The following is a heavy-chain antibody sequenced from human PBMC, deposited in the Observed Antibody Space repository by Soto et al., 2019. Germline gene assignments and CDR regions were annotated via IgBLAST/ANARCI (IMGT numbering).Heavy chain of an antibody. J-gene: IGHJ4*02. V-gene: IGHV1-69*01. CDR3: ARGWGYDSSGYYYAY. D-gene: IGHD3-22*01. Sequence: QVQLVQSGAEVRKPGSSVKVSCKASGGTFSRHAITWVRQAPGQGLEWMGGIIPIFGPANHAQKCKGRVTSIADESVSAVYMELISLRSEDTDMYYCARGWGYDSSGYYYAYWGQGTLVIFSS. CDR2: IIPIFGPA. CDR1: GGTFSRHA.